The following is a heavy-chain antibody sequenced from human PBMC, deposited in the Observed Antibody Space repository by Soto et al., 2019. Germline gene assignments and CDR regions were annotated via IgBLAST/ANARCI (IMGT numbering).Heavy chain of an antibody. V-gene: IGHV3-33*01. D-gene: IGHD5-12*01. Sequence: GGSLRLSCAASGFTFSSYGMHWVRQAPGKGLEWVAVIWYDGSNKYYADYVKGRFTISRDNSKNTLYLQMNSLRAEDTAVYYCAREEMATIYYYYYGMDVWGQGTTVTVSS. CDR1: GFTFSSYG. CDR3: AREEMATIYYYYYGMDV. J-gene: IGHJ6*02. CDR2: IWYDGSNK.